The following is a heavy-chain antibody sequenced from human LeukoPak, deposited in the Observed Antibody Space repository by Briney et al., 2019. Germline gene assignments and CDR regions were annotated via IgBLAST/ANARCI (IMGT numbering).Heavy chain of an antibody. J-gene: IGHJ4*02. Sequence: GGSLRLSCAASGFTVSSNYMSWVRQAPGKGLEWVSVIYSGGSADYADSVKGRFTISRDNSKNTLYLQMNSLRAGDTAVYYCARDGRSYGFDYWGQGTLVTVSS. CDR2: IYSGGSA. CDR1: GFTVSSNY. D-gene: IGHD5-18*01. CDR3: ARDGRSYGFDY. V-gene: IGHV3-66*01.